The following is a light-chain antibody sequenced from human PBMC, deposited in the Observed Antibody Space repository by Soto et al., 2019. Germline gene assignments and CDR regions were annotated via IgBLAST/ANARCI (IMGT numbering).Light chain of an antibody. V-gene: IGKV3-11*01. CDR2: DAS. J-gene: IGKJ4*01. CDR1: PSVSSY. CDR3: QHRSNWPLT. Sequence: EIVLTQSPATLSLSPGARATLSCRASPSVSSYLAWYQQTPCQAPRLLIYDASNRATGIPARFSGSGSGTDFSVTISSLEPEDFEVYYCQHRSNWPLTFGGGTKVEIK.